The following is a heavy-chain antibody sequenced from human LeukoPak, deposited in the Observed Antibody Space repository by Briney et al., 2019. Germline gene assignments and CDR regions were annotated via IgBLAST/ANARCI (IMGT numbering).Heavy chain of an antibody. D-gene: IGHD6-6*01. CDR1: GYTFTGYY. CDR2: INPNSGGT. Sequence: ASVKVSCKASGYTFTGYYMHWVRQAPGQGLEWMGWINPNSGGTNYAQKFQGRVTMTRDTSISTAYMELSSLRSEDTAVYYCARDKGSSSSLYWFDPWGQGTLVTVSS. CDR3: ARDKGSSSSLYWFDP. J-gene: IGHJ5*02. V-gene: IGHV1-2*02.